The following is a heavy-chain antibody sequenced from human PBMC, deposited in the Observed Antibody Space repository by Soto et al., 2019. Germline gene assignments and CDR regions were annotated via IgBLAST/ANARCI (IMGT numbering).Heavy chain of an antibody. V-gene: IGHV3-23*01. Sequence: GGSLRLSCTASGFAFNTYSMNWVRQAPGKGLEWVSAINDSCSSTYYADSVKGRFTISRDNSKNTLYLQMNSLRAEDTAVYYYAKDQYGDPNDAFDIWGQGTMVTVSS. D-gene: IGHD4-17*01. CDR2: INDSCSST. CDR1: GFAFNTYS. CDR3: AKDQYGDPNDAFDI. J-gene: IGHJ3*02.